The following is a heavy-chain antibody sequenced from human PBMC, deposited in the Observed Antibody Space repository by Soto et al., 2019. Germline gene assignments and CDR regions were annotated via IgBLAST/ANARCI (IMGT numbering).Heavy chain of an antibody. Sequence: QVQLQESGPGLVKPSETLSLTCTVSGGSISSYYWSWSWQPPGKGLEWIGYIYYSGSTKYTPSLKSRVTISVATSKNQFSLKLSSVTAADTAVYFCARVGWTTVGYYFDSWGQGTLVTVSS. CDR3: ARVGWTTVGYYFDS. J-gene: IGHJ4*02. CDR2: IYYSGST. D-gene: IGHD4-17*01. V-gene: IGHV4-59*01. CDR1: GGSISSYY.